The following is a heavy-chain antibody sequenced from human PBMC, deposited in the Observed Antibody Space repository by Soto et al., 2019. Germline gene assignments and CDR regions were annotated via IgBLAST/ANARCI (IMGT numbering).Heavy chain of an antibody. V-gene: IGHV3-48*03. J-gene: IGHJ4*02. D-gene: IGHD2-21*01. CDR3: AKVAPFILGSPF. CDR2: ITGSGGVM. Sequence: EVKLVESGGALVQPGGSLRLSGTASGFDFSGSEMNWFREAPGKGLEWVAYITGSGGVMFHADSVKGRFSISRDNAKNSLFLEMSDLTADDTGVYYCAKVAPFILGSPFWGQGTLVTVSS. CDR1: GFDFSGSE.